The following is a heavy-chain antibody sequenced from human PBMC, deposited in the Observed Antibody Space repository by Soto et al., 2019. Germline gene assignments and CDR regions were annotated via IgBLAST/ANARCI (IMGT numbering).Heavy chain of an antibody. J-gene: IGHJ4*02. CDR2: VYYTGST. V-gene: IGHV4-61*01. CDR1: GGSVSGGNYY. CDR3: ARAIHDYDSSGYLSFDY. D-gene: IGHD3-22*01. Sequence: SETPSLTCAVSGGSVSGGNYYWSWLRQPPGKGLEWIGYVYYTGSTNYNPSLKSRVTISVDMSKNQFSLRLSSVTAADTAVYFCARAIHDYDSSGYLSFDYWGQGTLVTVSS.